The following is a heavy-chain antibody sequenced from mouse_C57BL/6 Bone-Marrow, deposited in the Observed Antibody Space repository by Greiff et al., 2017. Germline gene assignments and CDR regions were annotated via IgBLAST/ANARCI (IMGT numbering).Heavy chain of an antibody. CDR3: ARDKVNYDYFDY. CDR1: GFTFSSYA. CDR2: ISDGVSYT. D-gene: IGHD2-1*01. V-gene: IGHV5-4*01. Sequence: EVKLMESGGGLVKPGGSLKLSCAASGFTFSSYAMSWVRQTPEKRLEWVDTISDGVSYTYYPDNVKGRFTISRDNAKNNLYLQMSHLKSEDTAMYYCARDKVNYDYFDYWGQGTTLTVSS. J-gene: IGHJ2*01.